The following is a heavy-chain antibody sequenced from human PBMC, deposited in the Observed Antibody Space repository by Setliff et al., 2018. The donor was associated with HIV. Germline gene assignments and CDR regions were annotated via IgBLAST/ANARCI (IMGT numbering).Heavy chain of an antibody. CDR2: IKEDGSEK. V-gene: IGHV3-7*01. J-gene: IGHJ4*02. CDR1: GFTFSSSW. D-gene: IGHD1-26*01. Sequence: LRLSCAASGFTFSSSWMSWVRQAPGKGLEWVANIKEDGSEKYFVDSVKGRFTISRDNANNLVYLQMNSLRVEDTAVYFCARWGSGSYERVFDYWGQGMLVTVSS. CDR3: ARWGSGSYERVFDY.